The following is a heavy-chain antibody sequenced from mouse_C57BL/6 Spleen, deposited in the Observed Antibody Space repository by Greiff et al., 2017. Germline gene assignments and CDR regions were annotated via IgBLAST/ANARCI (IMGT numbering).Heavy chain of an antibody. D-gene: IGHD3-3*01. CDR1: GFTFSSYG. J-gene: IGHJ4*01. Sequence: DVKLVESGDLVKPGGSLKLSCAASGFTFSSYGMSWVRQTPDKRLEWVATISSGGSYTYYPDSVKGRFTISRDNAKNTLYLQMSSLKSEDTAMYYCARQGGHSEAMDYWGQGTSVTVSS. V-gene: IGHV5-6*02. CDR3: ARQGGHSEAMDY. CDR2: ISSGGSYT.